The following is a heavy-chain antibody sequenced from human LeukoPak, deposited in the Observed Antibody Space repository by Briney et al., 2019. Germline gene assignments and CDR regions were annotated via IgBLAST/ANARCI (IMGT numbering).Heavy chain of an antibody. CDR3: TYAISVEHY. J-gene: IGHJ4*02. CDR1: GFSVSNAW. Sequence: PGGSLRLSCAASGFSVSNAWMSWVRQAPGKGLEWVGFIRSKAYGGTTEYAASVKGRFTISRDDSKNTLYLQMNSLKTEDTAVYYCTYAISVEHYWGQGTLVTVSS. V-gene: IGHV3-15*01. CDR2: IRSKAYGGTT. D-gene: IGHD3-3*02.